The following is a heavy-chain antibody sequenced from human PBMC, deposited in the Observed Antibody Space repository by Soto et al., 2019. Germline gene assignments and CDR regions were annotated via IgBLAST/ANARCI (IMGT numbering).Heavy chain of an antibody. J-gene: IGHJ4*02. CDR2: IIPIFDTT. Sequence: QVQLVQSGAEVKKPGSSLKVSCKASGGTFGNSGVSWVRQAPGQGPEWMGGIIPIFDTTNYAQKFQGRVRISAEDSTSYMELIRLRSEDTAVYYCAGAPLLSAESLHENYFDDWGQGTQVTVSS. D-gene: IGHD2-15*01. V-gene: IGHV1-69*01. CDR3: AGAPLLSAESLHENYFDD. CDR1: GGTFGNSG.